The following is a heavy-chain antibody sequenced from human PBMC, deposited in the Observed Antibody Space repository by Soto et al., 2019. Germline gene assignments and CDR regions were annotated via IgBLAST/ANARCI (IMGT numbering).Heavy chain of an antibody. CDR2: IYHSGST. J-gene: IGHJ5*02. CDR1: GGSISSSNW. CDR3: ARDRQLYSSSSNSSDP. D-gene: IGHD6-6*01. V-gene: IGHV4-4*02. Sequence: SLTCAVSGGSISSSNWWSWVRQPPGKGLEWIGEIYHSGSTNYNPSLKSRVTISVDKSKNQFSLKLSSVTAADTAVYYCARDRQLYSSSSNSSDPWGQGTLVTVSS.